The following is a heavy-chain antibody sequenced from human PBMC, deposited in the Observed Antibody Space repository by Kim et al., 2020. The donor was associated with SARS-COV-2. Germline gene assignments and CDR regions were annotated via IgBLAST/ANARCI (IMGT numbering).Heavy chain of an antibody. V-gene: IGHV1-46*01. CDR2: INPSSGST. D-gene: IGHD2-21*02. J-gene: IGHJ4*02. CDR1: GYTFTSYY. Sequence: ASVKVSCKASGYTFTSYYMHWVRQAPGQGLEWMGIINPSSGSTSYAQKFQGRVTMTSDTSTSTVYMELSSLRSEDTAVYYCVREGRAYCGGDSYSGWDYWGQGSLVTVSS. CDR3: VREGRAYCGGDSYSGWDY.